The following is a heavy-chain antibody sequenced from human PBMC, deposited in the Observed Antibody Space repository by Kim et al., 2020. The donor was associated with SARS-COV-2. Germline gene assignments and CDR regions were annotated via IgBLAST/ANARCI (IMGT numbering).Heavy chain of an antibody. CDR1: GFTISSYS. CDR3: ARELYYDAWYYYYGMDV. Sequence: GGSLRLSCAASGFTISSYSMNWVRQAPGKGLEWVSSISSSSSYIYYADSVKGRFTISRDNAKNSLYLQMNSLRAEDTAVYYCARELYYDAWYYYYGMDVWGQGTTVTVSS. D-gene: IGHD3-22*01. V-gene: IGHV3-21*01. J-gene: IGHJ6*02. CDR2: ISSSSSYI.